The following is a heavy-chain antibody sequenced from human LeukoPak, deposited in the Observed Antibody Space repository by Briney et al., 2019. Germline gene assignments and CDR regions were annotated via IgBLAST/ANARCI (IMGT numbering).Heavy chain of an antibody. CDR1: GFNFMTSD. J-gene: IGHJ4*02. D-gene: IGHD2-2*01. Sequence: PGGSLRLSCVASGFNFMTSDMNWVRQAPGKGLNWIAYINARDSNTYYADSVKGRFTVSRDNIKSSLYLQMNTLRAEDTAMYYCARLGGNLSRWGQGTLVTVSS. V-gene: IGHV3-48*03. CDR2: INARDSNT. CDR3: ARLGGNLSR.